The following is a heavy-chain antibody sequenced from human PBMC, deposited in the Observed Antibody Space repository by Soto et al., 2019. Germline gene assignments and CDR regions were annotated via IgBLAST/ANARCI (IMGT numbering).Heavy chain of an antibody. J-gene: IGHJ4*02. CDR1: EFTFSTYW. Sequence: EVQLVESGGGLVQPGGSLSLPCAASEFTFSTYWMTWVRQPPRKGLEWVASINQDGSERYYVDSVRGRFTISRDNAKNSLYLQMNSLRAEDTAVYYCVCGGNFFVYWGQGTLVTVSP. CDR3: VCGGNFFVY. CDR2: INQDGSER. D-gene: IGHD3-16*01. V-gene: IGHV3-7*01.